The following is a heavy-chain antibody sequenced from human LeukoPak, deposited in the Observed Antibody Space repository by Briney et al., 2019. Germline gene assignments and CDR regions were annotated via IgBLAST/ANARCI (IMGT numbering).Heavy chain of an antibody. J-gene: IGHJ4*02. CDR1: GGSISSSSYY. Sequence: SETLSLTCTVSGGSISSSSYYWGWIRQPPGKGLEWIGSIYYSGSTYYNPSLKSRVTISVDTSKNQFSLKLSSVTAADTAVYYCARSRVGPLDYWGQGTLVTVSS. CDR2: IYYSGST. D-gene: IGHD1-26*01. V-gene: IGHV4-39*01. CDR3: ARSRVGPLDY.